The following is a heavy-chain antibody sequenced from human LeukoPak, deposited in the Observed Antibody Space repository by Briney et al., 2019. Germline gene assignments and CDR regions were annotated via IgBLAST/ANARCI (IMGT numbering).Heavy chain of an antibody. Sequence: SETLSLTCTVSGGSISSGSYYWSWIRQPAGKGLEWIGRIYTSGSTNYNPSLKSRVTISVDTSKNQFTLKLSSVTAADTAVYYCARVFYPNWFDPWGQGTLDTVSS. V-gene: IGHV4-61*02. D-gene: IGHD2/OR15-2a*01. CDR2: IYTSGST. CDR1: GGSISSGSYY. J-gene: IGHJ5*02. CDR3: ARVFYPNWFDP.